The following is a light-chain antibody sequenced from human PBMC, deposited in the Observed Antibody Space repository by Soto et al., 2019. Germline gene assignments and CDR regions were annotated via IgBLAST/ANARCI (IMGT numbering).Light chain of an antibody. CDR3: QQYGNYWT. J-gene: IGKJ1*01. CDR1: RSVSSW. V-gene: IGKV1-5*03. Sequence: DIRMTQSPSTLSASVGDRVTITCRAGRSVSSWLAWYQQKPGKAPKLLIYKASTLESGVPSRFSGSGSGTEFTLTISSLQPDDFATYYCQQYGNYWTFGQGTTVEI. CDR2: KAS.